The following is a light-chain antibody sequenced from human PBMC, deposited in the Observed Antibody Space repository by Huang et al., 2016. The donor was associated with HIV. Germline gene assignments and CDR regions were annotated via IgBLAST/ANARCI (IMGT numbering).Light chain of an antibody. J-gene: IGKJ1*01. V-gene: IGKV3-15*01. Sequence: EVVMTQSPVTLSVSPGERATLSCRASQSVNNKLAWFQQKPGQAPRLLIHDASIRATVIPDRFRGSWSGTEFTLTISSLQSEDFAVYYCQQYNNWPPWTFGQGTKVEIK. CDR3: QQYNNWPPWT. CDR1: QSVNNK. CDR2: DAS.